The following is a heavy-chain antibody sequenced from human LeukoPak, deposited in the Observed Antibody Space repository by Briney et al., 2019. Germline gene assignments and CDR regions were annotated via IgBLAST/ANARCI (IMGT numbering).Heavy chain of an antibody. CDR3: ARGMGDSSGN. J-gene: IGHJ4*02. Sequence: SETLSLTCTVSGGSLSSSNWWSWVRQPPGKGLEWIGEIYHSGSTNYNPSLNSRVTISVDKSKNQFSLKLSSVTAADTDVYYCARGMGDSSGNWGQGTLVTVSS. V-gene: IGHV4-4*02. D-gene: IGHD3-22*01. CDR1: GGSLSSSNW. CDR2: IYHSGST.